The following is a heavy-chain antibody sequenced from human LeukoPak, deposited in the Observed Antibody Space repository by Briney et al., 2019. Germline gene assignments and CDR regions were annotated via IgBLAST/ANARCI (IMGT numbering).Heavy chain of an antibody. Sequence: SETLSLTCTVSGGSISSSSSYWGWIRQPPGKGLEWIGSIYYSGSTNYNPSLKSRVTISVDKSKNHFSLNLTSVTAADTAVYFCARDLYSGYGGYFDSWGQGTLVTVSS. CDR1: GGSISSSSSY. D-gene: IGHD5-12*01. J-gene: IGHJ4*02. CDR2: IYYSGST. V-gene: IGHV4-39*02. CDR3: ARDLYSGYGGYFDS.